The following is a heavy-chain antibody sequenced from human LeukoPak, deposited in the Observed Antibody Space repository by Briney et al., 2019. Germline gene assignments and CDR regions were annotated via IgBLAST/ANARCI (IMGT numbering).Heavy chain of an antibody. Sequence: GGSLRLSCAASRFASSNYAMSWVREAPRKGLEWVSGISGSGGDTYSAASAKGRFTISRDNSKNTLYLQLNRRRPETPAVNTGAKDRSCSNNICHGDFDYWGQGTVVTVSS. V-gene: IGHV3-23*01. J-gene: IGHJ4*02. CDR3: AKDRSCSNNICHGDFDY. CDR2: ISGSGGDT. CDR1: RFASSNYA. D-gene: IGHD2-8*01.